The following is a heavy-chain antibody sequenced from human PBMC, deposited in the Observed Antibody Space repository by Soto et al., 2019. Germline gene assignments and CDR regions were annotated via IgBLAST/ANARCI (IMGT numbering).Heavy chain of an antibody. Sequence: QVQLQESGPGLVKPSQTLSLTCSVSGGSIISDEYYWTWIRQPPGGGLEWIGHVYYTGSTSYSPSLKSRLTISVDTSKNQFSLRLNSVSAAHTAVYYCARDRSNSPDLLDSWGRGTLVTVSS. J-gene: IGHJ4*02. CDR1: GGSIISDEYY. D-gene: IGHD1-1*01. V-gene: IGHV4-30-4*01. CDR3: ARDRSNSPDLLDS. CDR2: VYYTGST.